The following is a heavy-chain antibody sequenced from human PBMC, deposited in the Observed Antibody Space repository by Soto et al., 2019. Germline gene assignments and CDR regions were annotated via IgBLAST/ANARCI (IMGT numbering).Heavy chain of an antibody. J-gene: IGHJ4*02. CDR2: ISYDGSNK. CDR3: AKPSRGGYNWNYFDY. CDR1: GFTFSSYG. Sequence: QPGGSLRLSCAASGFTFSSYGMHWVHQAPGKGLEWVAVISYDGSNKYYAASVKGRFTISRDNSKNTLYLQMNSLRAEDTAVYYCAKPSRGGYNWNYFDYWGQGTLVTVSS. V-gene: IGHV3-30*18. D-gene: IGHD1-20*01.